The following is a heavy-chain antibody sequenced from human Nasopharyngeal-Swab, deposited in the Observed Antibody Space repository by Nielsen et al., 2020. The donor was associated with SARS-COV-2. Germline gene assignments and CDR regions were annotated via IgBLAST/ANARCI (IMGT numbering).Heavy chain of an antibody. D-gene: IGHD5-12*01. CDR1: GFTFSPYT. J-gene: IGHJ4*02. CDR2: ITSGNSV. Sequence: GESLKISCATSGFTFSPYTMTWVRQAPGKGLQWISYITSGNSVQYADSVRGRLTISSDNAKNSLYLQMNSLTAEDTAVYYCARERGGGYGDYWGQGTLVTVSS. V-gene: IGHV3-48*04. CDR3: ARERGGGYGDY.